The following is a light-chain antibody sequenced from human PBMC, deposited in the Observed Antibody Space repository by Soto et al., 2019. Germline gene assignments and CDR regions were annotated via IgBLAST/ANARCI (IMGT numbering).Light chain of an antibody. J-gene: IGKJ1*01. CDR2: EAS. CDR1: QSITSW. Sequence: DIRMTQSPSTLSASVGERVTITCRASQSITSWLAWYQQRPGKVPKLLIFEASALETGVTSRFTGSGSGTEVTLTISNLQPDDFATYYCQQYHSFPCTFGHGTDVEIK. V-gene: IGKV1-5*03. CDR3: QQYHSFPCT.